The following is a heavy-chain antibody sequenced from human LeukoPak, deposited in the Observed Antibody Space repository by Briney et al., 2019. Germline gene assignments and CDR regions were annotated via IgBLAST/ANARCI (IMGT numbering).Heavy chain of an antibody. J-gene: IGHJ4*02. V-gene: IGHV3-33*05. CDR3: ARDLSGMYVWDY. Sequence: GGSLRLSCAASGFTFNSHAMHWVRQAPGKGLEWVAFISYEGKTEYYAESVKGRFTVSRDNSKNTLYLQVNSLRAEDTAVYYCARDLSGMYVWDYWGQGTLVSVSS. CDR2: ISYEGKTE. CDR1: GFTFNSHA. D-gene: IGHD1-26*01.